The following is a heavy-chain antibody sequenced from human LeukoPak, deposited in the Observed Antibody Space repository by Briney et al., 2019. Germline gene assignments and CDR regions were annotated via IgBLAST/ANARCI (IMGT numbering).Heavy chain of an antibody. CDR3: ASLDSSGYFSEFDY. J-gene: IGHJ4*02. D-gene: IGHD3-22*01. Sequence: SVKVSCKASGGTFSSYAISWVRQAPGQGLEWMGGIIPIFGTANYAQKFQGRVTITADESTSTAYMELSSLRSEDAAVYYCASLDSSGYFSEFDYWGQGTLVTVSS. CDR1: GGTFSSYA. CDR2: IIPIFGTA. V-gene: IGHV1-69*01.